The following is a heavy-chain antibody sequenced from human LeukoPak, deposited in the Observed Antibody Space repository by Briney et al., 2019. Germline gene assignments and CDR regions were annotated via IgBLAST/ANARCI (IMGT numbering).Heavy chain of an antibody. V-gene: IGHV3-23*01. Sequence: GGSLRLSCAASGFTFSSYAMSWVRQAPGKGLEWVSAISGGVGDTYYADSVRGRFTISRDNSKNTLYLQMNSLRAEDTAVYYCARRDSDILTGYFCYFDYWGQGTLVTVSS. J-gene: IGHJ4*02. CDR3: ARRDSDILTGYFCYFDY. D-gene: IGHD3-9*01. CDR1: GFTFSSYA. CDR2: ISGGVGDT.